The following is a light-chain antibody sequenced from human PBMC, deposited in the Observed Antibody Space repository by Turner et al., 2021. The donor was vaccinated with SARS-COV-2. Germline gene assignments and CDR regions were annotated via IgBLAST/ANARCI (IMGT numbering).Light chain of an antibody. CDR2: WAS. CDR1: QSVLYSSNNKNY. Sequence: DIVMTQSPDSLAVSLGERATINCKSSQSVLYSSNNKNYLAWYQQKPGQPPKLLIYWASTRESGVPDRFSGSGSGTDFTLTISSLQAEEVAVYYCQQYYSTPRPTFGQGTKLEIK. CDR3: QQYYSTPRPT. J-gene: IGKJ2*01. V-gene: IGKV4-1*01.